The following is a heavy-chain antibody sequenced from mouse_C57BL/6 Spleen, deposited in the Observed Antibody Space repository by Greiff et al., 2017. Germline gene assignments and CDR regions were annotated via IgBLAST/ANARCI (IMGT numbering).Heavy chain of an antibody. V-gene: IGHV5-9-1*02. CDR1: GFTFSSYA. J-gene: IGHJ3*01. CDR3: TRDENYYGSPAGFAY. D-gene: IGHD1-1*01. Sequence: EVQRVESGEGLVKPGGSLKLSCAASGFTFSSYAMSWVRQTPEKRLEWVAYISSGGDYIYYADTVKGRFTISRDNARNTLYLQMSSLKSEDTAMYYCTRDENYYGSPAGFAYWGQGTLVTVSA. CDR2: ISSGGDYI.